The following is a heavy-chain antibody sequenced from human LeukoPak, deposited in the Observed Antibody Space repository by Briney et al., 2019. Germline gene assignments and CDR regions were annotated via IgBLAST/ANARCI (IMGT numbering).Heavy chain of an antibody. CDR3: ARLKNWFDP. J-gene: IGHJ5*02. V-gene: IGHV4-39*01. CDR2: IYYSGST. CDR1: GGSISSSSYY. Sequence: SETLSLTCTVSGGSISSSSYYWGWIRQPPGKGLEWIGSIYYSGSTYYNPSLKSRVTISVDTSKNQFSLKLSSVTAADTAVYYCARLKNWFDPWGQGTLVTVSS.